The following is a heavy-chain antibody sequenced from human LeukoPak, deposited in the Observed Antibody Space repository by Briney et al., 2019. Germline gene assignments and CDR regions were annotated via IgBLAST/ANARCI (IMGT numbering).Heavy chain of an antibody. Sequence: GGSLRLSCAASGFTFSSYWMSWVRQAPGKGLEWVANIKQDGSEKYYVVSVKGRFTISRENAKNSLYLQMNRLRAEDTAVYYCARDWGISSFDIWGQGTMVTVSS. J-gene: IGHJ3*02. CDR3: ARDWGISSFDI. CDR1: GFTFSSYW. V-gene: IGHV3-7*01. D-gene: IGHD3-3*02. CDR2: IKQDGSEK.